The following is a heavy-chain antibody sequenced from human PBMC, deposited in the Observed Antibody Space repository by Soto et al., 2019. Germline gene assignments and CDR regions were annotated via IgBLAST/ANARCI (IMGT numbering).Heavy chain of an antibody. CDR3: ARSIRGPRRLNGMDV. CDR2: IERDDDDK. D-gene: IGHD1-20*01. CDR1: GFSLTSPGMC. Sequence: SGPTLVNPTETLTLTCTFSGFSLTSPGMCVSWIRQSPGKALEWLALIERDDDDKYYSTSLKTRLTISKDTRKNQVVLTMANMEPADTATYYCARSIRGPRRLNGMDVWGQGT. V-gene: IGHV2-70*13. J-gene: IGHJ6*02.